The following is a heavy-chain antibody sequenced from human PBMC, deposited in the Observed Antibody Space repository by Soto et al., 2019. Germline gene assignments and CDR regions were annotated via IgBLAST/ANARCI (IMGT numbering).Heavy chain of an antibody. CDR3: AKDRCSSINCFFGMDV. CDR2: ISYDGTNK. D-gene: IGHD2-2*01. V-gene: IGHV3-30*18. CDR1: GFTFSNYG. J-gene: IGHJ6*02. Sequence: GGSLRLSCSASGFTFSNYGMHWVRQAPGKGLEWVAVISYDGTNKYYADSVKGRFTISRDNSKNTLYVQMNSLRAEDTAVYYCAKDRCSSINCFFGMDVWGQGTTVTVSS.